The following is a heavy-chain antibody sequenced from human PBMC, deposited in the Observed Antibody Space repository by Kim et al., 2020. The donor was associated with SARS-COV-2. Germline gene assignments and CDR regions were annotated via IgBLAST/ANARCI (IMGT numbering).Heavy chain of an antibody. V-gene: IGHV1-69*13. CDR2: IIPLYGTL. Sequence: SVKFSCTASGGTFSNYAISWVRQAPGQGLEWMGEIIPLYGTLNDAQKFQDRLKITADESTTTVYMELSSLTSADTAVYYCARGSSGWLDPWGQGTLVTVSS. D-gene: IGHD3-22*01. CDR3: ARGSSGWLDP. CDR1: GGTFSNYA. J-gene: IGHJ5*02.